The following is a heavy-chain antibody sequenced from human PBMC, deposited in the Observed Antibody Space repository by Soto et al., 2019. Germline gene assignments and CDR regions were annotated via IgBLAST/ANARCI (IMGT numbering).Heavy chain of an antibody. Sequence: GASVKVSCKASGYTFTSYYMHWVRQAPGQGLEWMGIINPSGGSTSYAQKFQGRVTMTRDTSTSTVYMELSSLRSEDTAVYYCARDHEYYDFWSGPAYYYYGMDVWGQGTTVTVSS. CDR2: INPSGGST. CDR3: ARDHEYYDFWSGPAYYYYGMDV. D-gene: IGHD3-3*01. V-gene: IGHV1-46*01. CDR1: GYTFTSYY. J-gene: IGHJ6*02.